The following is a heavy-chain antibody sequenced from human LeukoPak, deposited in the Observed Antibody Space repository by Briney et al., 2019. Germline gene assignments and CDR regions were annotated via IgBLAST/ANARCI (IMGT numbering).Heavy chain of an antibody. Sequence: GESLKISCKGSGYSSSNYWIGWVRQMPGKGLEWMGIIHPGASDTRYSPSFQGQVTFSADKSISTAYLQWSSLKASDSAMYYCARSLYNFDYWGQGTLVTVSS. J-gene: IGHJ4*02. CDR3: ARSLYNFDY. V-gene: IGHV5-51*01. CDR1: GYSSSNYW. CDR2: IHPGASDT. D-gene: IGHD3-16*02.